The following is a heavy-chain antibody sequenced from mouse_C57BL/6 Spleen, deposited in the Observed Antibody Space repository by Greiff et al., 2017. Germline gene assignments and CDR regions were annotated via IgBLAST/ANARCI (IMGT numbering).Heavy chain of an antibody. CDR2: INYDGSST. V-gene: IGHV5-16*01. CDR1: GFTFSDYY. Sequence: EVQLVESEGGLVQPGSSMKLSCTASGFTFSDYYMAWVRQVPEKGLEWVANINYDGSSTYYLDSLKSRFIISRDNAKNILYLQMSSLKSEDTATYYCAREGSSSPFAYWGQGTLVTVSA. J-gene: IGHJ3*01. CDR3: AREGSSSPFAY. D-gene: IGHD1-1*01.